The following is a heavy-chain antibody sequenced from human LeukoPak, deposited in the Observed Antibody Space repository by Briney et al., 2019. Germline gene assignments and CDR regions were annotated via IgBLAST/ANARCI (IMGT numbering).Heavy chain of an antibody. J-gene: IGHJ4*02. CDR3: AKDRAGGANSYYLDN. D-gene: IGHD2-21*01. CDR2: IRSRADGGTT. Sequence: GGSLRLSCVPSGFILVNAWLTWVRQAPGKGLEWVGRIRSRADGGTTDYAAPVKGRFTISRDDSKNTLYLQMNSLRPEDTAVYYCAKDRAGGANSYYLDNWGQGTLVTVSS. CDR1: GFILVNAW. V-gene: IGHV3-15*01.